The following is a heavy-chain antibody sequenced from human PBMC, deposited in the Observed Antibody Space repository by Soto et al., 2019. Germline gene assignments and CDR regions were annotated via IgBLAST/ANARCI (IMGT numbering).Heavy chain of an antibody. CDR3: ARACSSNSCYDVFDY. J-gene: IGHJ4*02. D-gene: IGHD2-2*01. CDR2: IYTSGST. V-gene: IGHV4-4*07. CDR1: GGSISSYY. Sequence: SETLSLTCTVSGGSISSYYWSWIRQPAGKGLEWIGRIYTSGSTNYNPSLKSRVTMSVDTSKNQFSLKLSSVTAADAAVYYCARACSSNSCYDVFDYWGKGPPVTGS.